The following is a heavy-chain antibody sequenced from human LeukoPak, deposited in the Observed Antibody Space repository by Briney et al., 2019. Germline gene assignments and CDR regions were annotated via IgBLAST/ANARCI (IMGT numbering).Heavy chain of an antibody. V-gene: IGHV3-30*09. J-gene: IGHJ5*02. CDR3: ARDPSNKGQFDP. D-gene: IGHD1/OR15-1a*01. Sequence: GGSLRLSCAASGFTFSSYAMHWVRQAPGKGLEWVAVISYDGSNKYYADSVKGRFAISRDNAKNTLYAEMNSLRAEDTAVYFCARDPSNKGQFDPWGQGTLVTVSS. CDR2: ISYDGSNK. CDR1: GFTFSSYA.